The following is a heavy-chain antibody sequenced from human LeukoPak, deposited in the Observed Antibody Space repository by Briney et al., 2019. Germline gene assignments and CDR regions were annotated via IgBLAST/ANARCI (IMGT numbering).Heavy chain of an antibody. V-gene: IGHV4-4*08. Sequence: PSETLSLTCTVSGGSISTYYWSWLRQSPGKGLEWIADISASGGTNYNPSLEGRVTVSMDSSKHQFSLKLSSVTAADTAVFYCARSPHNSAWYEKWFDPWGQGTLVTVSS. J-gene: IGHJ5*02. CDR2: ISASGGT. CDR1: GGSISTYY. CDR3: ARSPHNSAWYEKWFDP. D-gene: IGHD6-19*01.